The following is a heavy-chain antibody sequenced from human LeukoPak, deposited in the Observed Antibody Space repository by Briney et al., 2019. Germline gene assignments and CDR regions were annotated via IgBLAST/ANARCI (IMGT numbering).Heavy chain of an antibody. Sequence: GASVKVSCKASGYTFTSYDINWVRQATGQGLEWKGWMNPNSGNTGYAQKFQGRVTMTRNASISTAYMELSSLRSEDTAVYYCARSPWGDYYYGMDVWGQGTTVTVSS. D-gene: IGHD7-27*01. J-gene: IGHJ6*02. CDR3: ARSPWGDYYYGMDV. CDR2: MNPNSGNT. CDR1: GYTFTSYD. V-gene: IGHV1-8*01.